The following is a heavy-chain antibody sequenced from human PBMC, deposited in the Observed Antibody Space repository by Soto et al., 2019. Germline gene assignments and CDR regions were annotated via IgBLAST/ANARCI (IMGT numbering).Heavy chain of an antibody. Sequence: ASVKVSCKASGGTFSSYAISWVRQAPGQGLEWMGGIIPIFGTANYAQKFQGRVTITADESTSTAYMELSSLSSEDTAVYYCARDGYCSGGSCYVFDYWGQGTLVTVSS. J-gene: IGHJ4*02. CDR3: ARDGYCSGGSCYVFDY. CDR1: GGTFSSYA. CDR2: IIPIFGTA. V-gene: IGHV1-69*13. D-gene: IGHD2-15*01.